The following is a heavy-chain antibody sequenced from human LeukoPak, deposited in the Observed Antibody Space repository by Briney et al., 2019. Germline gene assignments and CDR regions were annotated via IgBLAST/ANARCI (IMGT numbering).Heavy chain of an antibody. CDR2: INPNSGGT. CDR1: GYTFTCYY. D-gene: IGHD1-26*01. J-gene: IGHJ4*02. V-gene: IGHV1-2*02. Sequence: ASVKVSCKASGYTFTCYYMHWVRQAPGQGLEWMGWINPNSGGTNYAQKFQGRVTLTRDTSISTAYMELSRLRSDDTAVYYCARVWIASGSYYDDRGAFDYWGQGTLVTVSS. CDR3: ARVWIASGSYYDDRGAFDY.